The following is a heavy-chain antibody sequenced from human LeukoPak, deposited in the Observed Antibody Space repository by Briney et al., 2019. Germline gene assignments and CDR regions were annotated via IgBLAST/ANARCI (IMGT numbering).Heavy chain of an antibody. J-gene: IGHJ4*02. CDR3: ARRSVYSYFDY. Sequence: SETLSLTCTVSGGSISSSSYYWSWIRRPPGKGLEWIGSVYYSGSTYYNPSLKSRITISVDTSKNQFSLNLSSVTAADTAVYYCARRSVYSYFDYWGQGTLVTVSS. CDR1: GGSISSSSYY. CDR2: VYYSGST. V-gene: IGHV4-39*01. D-gene: IGHD4-11*01.